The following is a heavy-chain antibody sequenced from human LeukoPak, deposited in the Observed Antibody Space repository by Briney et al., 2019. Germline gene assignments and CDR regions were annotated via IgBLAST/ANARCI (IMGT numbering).Heavy chain of an antibody. D-gene: IGHD2-21*01. CDR2: IGTSGFST. V-gene: IGHV3-64D*09. Sequence: PGGSLRLSCSASGFTFSTYAIHWVRQAPGKGLQYVSSIGTSGFSTYYADSVTGRFTISRDNSKNSLYLQMSNLRPEDTAVYYCVRGQSVVSTPTFDYWGQGVLVTVSS. CDR3: VRGQSVVSTPTFDY. CDR1: GFTFSTYA. J-gene: IGHJ4*02.